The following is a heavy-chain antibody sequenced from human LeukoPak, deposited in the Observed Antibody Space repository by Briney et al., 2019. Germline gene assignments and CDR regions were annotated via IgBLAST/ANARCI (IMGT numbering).Heavy chain of an antibody. Sequence: GASVKVSCKASGYTFTGYYMHWVRQAPGQGLEWMGRINPNSGGTNYAQEFQGRVTMTRDTSISTAYMELSRLRSDDTAVYYCARDYCSGGSCYSHYFDYWGQGTLVTVSS. V-gene: IGHV1-2*06. CDR1: GYTFTGYY. CDR2: INPNSGGT. J-gene: IGHJ4*02. D-gene: IGHD2-15*01. CDR3: ARDYCSGGSCYSHYFDY.